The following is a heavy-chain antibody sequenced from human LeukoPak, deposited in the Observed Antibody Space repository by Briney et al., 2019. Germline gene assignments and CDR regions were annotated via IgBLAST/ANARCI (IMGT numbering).Heavy chain of an antibody. CDR1: GYTLTELS. V-gene: IGHV1-24*01. CDR2: FDPEDGET. J-gene: IGHJ4*02. D-gene: IGHD4-11*01. Sequence: ASVKVSCKVSGYTLTELSMHWVRQAPGKGLEWMGGFDPEDGETIYAQKFQGRVTMTEDTSTDTAYMELSSLRSEDTAVYYCARGQAEPDHDYTIYDYWGQGTLVTVSS. CDR3: ARGQAEPDHDYTIYDY.